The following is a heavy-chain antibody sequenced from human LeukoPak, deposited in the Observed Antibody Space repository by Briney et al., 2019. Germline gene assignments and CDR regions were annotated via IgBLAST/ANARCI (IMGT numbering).Heavy chain of an antibody. J-gene: IGHJ4*02. CDR2: IWYDGGNQ. Sequence: GGSLRLSCAASGFTFSNYGMHWVRQAPGKGLEWLAVIWYDGGNQYYADSVRGRFTISGDNSKNMVYLQMSSLRAEDTAVYYCARRDYDSSGYYYAFDYWGQGTLVTVSS. V-gene: IGHV3-33*01. D-gene: IGHD3-22*01. CDR1: GFTFSNYG. CDR3: ARRDYDSSGYYYAFDY.